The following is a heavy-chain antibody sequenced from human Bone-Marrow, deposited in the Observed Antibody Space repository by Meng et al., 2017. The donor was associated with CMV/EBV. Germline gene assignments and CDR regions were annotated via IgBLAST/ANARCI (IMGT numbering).Heavy chain of an antibody. D-gene: IGHD3-3*01. J-gene: IGHJ6*02. CDR1: GGTFSSYA. CDR3: ARDVGDFWSGYLEPLRYGMDV. Sequence: SVKVSCKASGGTFSSYAISWVRQAPGQGLEWMGGIIPIFGTANYAQKFQGRVTITTDESTSTAYMELSSLRSEDTAVYYCARDVGDFWSGYLEPLRYGMDVWGQGTTVTVSS. CDR2: IIPIFGTA. V-gene: IGHV1-69*05.